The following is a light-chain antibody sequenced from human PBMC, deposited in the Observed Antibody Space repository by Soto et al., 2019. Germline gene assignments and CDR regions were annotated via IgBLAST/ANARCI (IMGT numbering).Light chain of an antibody. V-gene: IGLV2-8*01. Sequence: QSALTQPPSASGSPGQSVTISCTGTSSDVGGYNYVSWYQQHPGRPPKLMIYEVTKRPLGVPDRFSGSKSGNTASLTVSGLQAEEEADYYCSSYAGSNNYVFGPGTKVTVL. CDR3: SSYAGSNNYV. J-gene: IGLJ1*01. CDR1: SSDVGGYNY. CDR2: EVT.